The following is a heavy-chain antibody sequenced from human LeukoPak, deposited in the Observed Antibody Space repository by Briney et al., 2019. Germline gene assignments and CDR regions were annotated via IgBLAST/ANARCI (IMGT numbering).Heavy chain of an antibody. Sequence: SETLSLTCAVSGGSISSSNWWSWVRQPPGKGLEWIGSIYYSGSTYYNPSLKSRVTISVDTSKNQFSLKLSSVTAADTAVYYCARDRDVYGSGSSFDYWGQGSLVTVSS. V-gene: IGHV4-4*02. CDR3: ARDRDVYGSGSSFDY. J-gene: IGHJ4*02. CDR2: IYYSGST. CDR1: GGSISSSNW. D-gene: IGHD3-10*01.